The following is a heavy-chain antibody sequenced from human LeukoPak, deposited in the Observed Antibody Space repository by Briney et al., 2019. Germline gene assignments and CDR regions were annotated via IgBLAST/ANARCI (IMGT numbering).Heavy chain of an antibody. V-gene: IGHV1-69*05. CDR3: ARGSRFGEITLDY. D-gene: IGHD3-10*01. CDR1: GGTFSSYA. Sequence: ASVKVSCKASGGTFSSYAISWVRQAPGQGLEWRGGIIPIFGTANYAQKFQGRVTITTDESTSTAYMELSSLRSEDTAVYYCARGSRFGEITLDYWGQGTLVTVSS. CDR2: IIPIFGTA. J-gene: IGHJ4*02.